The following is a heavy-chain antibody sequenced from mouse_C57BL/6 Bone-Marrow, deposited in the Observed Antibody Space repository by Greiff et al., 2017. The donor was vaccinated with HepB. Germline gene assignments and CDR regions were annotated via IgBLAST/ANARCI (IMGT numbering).Heavy chain of an antibody. CDR3: ARRDYDYDAAWFAY. D-gene: IGHD2-4*01. CDR2: ISNGGGST. V-gene: IGHV5-12*01. Sequence: DVKLVESGGGLVQPGGSLKLSCAASGFTFSDYYMYWVRQTPEKRLEWVAYISNGGGSTYYPDTVKGRFTISRDNAKNTLYLQMSRLKSEDTAMYYCARRDYDYDAAWFAYWGQGTLVTVSA. CDR1: GFTFSDYY. J-gene: IGHJ3*01.